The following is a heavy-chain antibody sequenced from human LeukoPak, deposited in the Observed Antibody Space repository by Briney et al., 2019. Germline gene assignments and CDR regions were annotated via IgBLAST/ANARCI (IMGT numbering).Heavy chain of an antibody. CDR3: AREQCYPLYYYYYGMDV. D-gene: IGHD6-19*01. J-gene: IGHJ6*02. Sequence: GRYLRLSCPPAGFTLTIYSMNFVRLAPGNGREWDSSVSGSSRYIYYADSVKGRPTISRDTATQSLYLQMNSLRAEKTAVYYCAREQCYPLYYYYYGMDVSGQGTTVTVSS. CDR1: GFTLTIYS. CDR2: VSGSSRYI. V-gene: IGHV3-21*01.